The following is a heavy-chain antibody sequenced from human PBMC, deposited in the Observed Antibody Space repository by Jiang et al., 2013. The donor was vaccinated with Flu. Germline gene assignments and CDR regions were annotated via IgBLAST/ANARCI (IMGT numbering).Heavy chain of an antibody. V-gene: IGHV5-51*01. D-gene: IGHD4/OR15-4a*01. Sequence: YWIGWVRQMPGKGLEWMGVIYPGDSDSRYSPSFQGQVTISVDKSISTAFLQWSSLKASDTAMYYCARSGRPGAVSSGLDVWG. J-gene: IGHJ6*02. CDR3: ARSGRPGAVSSGLDV. CDR1: YW. CDR2: IYPGDSDS.